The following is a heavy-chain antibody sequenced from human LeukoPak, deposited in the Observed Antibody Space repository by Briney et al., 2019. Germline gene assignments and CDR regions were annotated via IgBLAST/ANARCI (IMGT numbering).Heavy chain of an antibody. J-gene: IGHJ4*02. V-gene: IGHV3-66*01. CDR1: GFTNSNNY. D-gene: IGHD1-14*01. Sequence: PGGSLRLSCAASGFTNSNNYMSLVRQAAGKGLEWIAVIYSGGRTFHADSVKGRFIISRDNSKNTLYLQMNSLRVEDTAVYYCATGTHPGNWGQGTLVTVSS. CDR2: IYSGGRT. CDR3: ATGTHPGN.